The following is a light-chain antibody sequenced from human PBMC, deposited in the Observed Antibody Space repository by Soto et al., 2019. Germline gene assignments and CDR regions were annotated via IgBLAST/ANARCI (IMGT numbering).Light chain of an antibody. J-gene: IGKJ4*01. V-gene: IGKV3-11*01. CDR1: QTISSF. Sequence: EIVLTQSPGTLSLSPGERATLSCRASQTISSFYLAWYQQKPGQAPRLLISDASNRATGIPARFSGSGSGTDFTLTISSLEPEDFAVYYCQQRSNWPPLTFGGGTKVEIK. CDR2: DAS. CDR3: QQRSNWPPLT.